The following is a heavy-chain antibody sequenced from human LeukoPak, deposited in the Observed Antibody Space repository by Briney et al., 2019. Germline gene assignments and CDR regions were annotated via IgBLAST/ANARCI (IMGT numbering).Heavy chain of an antibody. J-gene: IGHJ6*03. D-gene: IGHD2-2*01. V-gene: IGHV3-7*01. CDR1: GFTFSSYW. Sequence: GALRLSCAASGFTFSSYWMSYVRQAPGKGREWVANIKQDGSEKYYVASVKGRFTISRDNAKNSLYLKMNSLRGEDTAVYYCARVLSSTSYYYYYMDVWGKGTTVTVSS. CDR2: IKQDGSEK. CDR3: ARVLSSTSYYYYYMDV.